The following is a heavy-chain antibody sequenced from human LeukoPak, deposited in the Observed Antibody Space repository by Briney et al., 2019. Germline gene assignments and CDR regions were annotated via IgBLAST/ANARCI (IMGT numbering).Heavy chain of an antibody. Sequence: SVKVSCKASGGTFSSYASSWVRQAPGQGLEWMGGIIPIFGTANYAQKFQGRVTITTDESTSTAYMELSSLRSEDTAVYYCARDGEAAGYYFDYWGQGTLVTVSS. CDR1: GGTFSSYA. CDR3: ARDGEAAGYYFDY. D-gene: IGHD6-13*01. V-gene: IGHV1-69*05. J-gene: IGHJ4*02. CDR2: IIPIFGTA.